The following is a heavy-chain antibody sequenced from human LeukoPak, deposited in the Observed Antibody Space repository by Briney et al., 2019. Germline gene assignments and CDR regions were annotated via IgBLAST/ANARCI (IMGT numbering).Heavy chain of an antibody. CDR1: GGSISSGDYY. V-gene: IGHV4-30-4*08. CDR3: ARVGFGVIIPPYAFDI. CDR2: IYYSGST. Sequence: PSETLSLTCTVSGGSISSGDYYWSWIRQPPGKGLEWIGYIYYSGSTYYNPSHKSRITISVDTSKNQFSLKLTSVTAADTAVYYCARVGFGVIIPPYAFDIWGQGTMVTVSS. J-gene: IGHJ3*02. D-gene: IGHD3-3*01.